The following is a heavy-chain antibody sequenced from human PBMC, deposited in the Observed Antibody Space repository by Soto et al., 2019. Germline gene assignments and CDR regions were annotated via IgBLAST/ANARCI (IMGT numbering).Heavy chain of an antibody. D-gene: IGHD3-10*01. CDR1: GGSISSYY. CDR2: IYYSGST. CDR3: ARIAAGSYYYYYMDV. Sequence: SETLSLTCTVSGGSISSYYWSWIRQPPGKGLEWIGYIYYSGSTNYNPSLKSRVTISVDTSKNQFSLKLSSVTAADTAVYYCARIAAGSYYYYYMDVWGKGTTVTVS. J-gene: IGHJ6*03. V-gene: IGHV4-59*01.